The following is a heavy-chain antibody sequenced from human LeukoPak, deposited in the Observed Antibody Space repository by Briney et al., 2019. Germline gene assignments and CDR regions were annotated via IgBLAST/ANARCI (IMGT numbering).Heavy chain of an antibody. J-gene: IGHJ5*02. CDR1: GYTFTSYY. V-gene: IGHV1-46*01. Sequence: ASVKVSCKASGYTFTSYYMHWVRQAPGQGLEWMGIINPSGGSTSYAQKFQGRVTMTRDTSTSTVYMELSSLRSEDTAVYYCARDSVQLHAGNWFDPWGQGTLVTVSS. CDR2: INPSGGST. CDR3: ARDSVQLHAGNWFDP. D-gene: IGHD5-18*01.